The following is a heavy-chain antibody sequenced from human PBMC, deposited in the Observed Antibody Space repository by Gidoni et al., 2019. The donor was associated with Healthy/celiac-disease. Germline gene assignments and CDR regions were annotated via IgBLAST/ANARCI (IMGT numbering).Heavy chain of an antibody. CDR3: ARDQVGGGDST. V-gene: IGHV3-11*06. Sequence: QVQLVESGGGLVKPGGSLRPSCAASGFTFSDYYMSWIPQAPGKGLEWVSYISSSSSYTNYADSVKGRFTISRDNAKNSLYLQMNSLRAEDTAVYYCARDQVGGGDSTWGQGTLVTVSS. J-gene: IGHJ4*02. D-gene: IGHD2-21*02. CDR2: ISSSSSYT. CDR1: GFTFSDYY.